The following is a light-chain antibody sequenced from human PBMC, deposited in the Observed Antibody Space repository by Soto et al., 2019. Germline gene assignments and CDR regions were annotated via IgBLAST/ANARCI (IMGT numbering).Light chain of an antibody. CDR2: AAS. V-gene: IGKV1-9*01. J-gene: IGKJ4*01. Sequence: DIQLTQSPSFLSASVGDIVTITCRASQGIRNSLAWYQQKAGKAPKILIYAASSLQSGVPSRFSGSGSGTECTLTISSLQPEDFETYYCQQPNSYPLTLGGGTKVDIK. CDR3: QQPNSYPLT. CDR1: QGIRNS.